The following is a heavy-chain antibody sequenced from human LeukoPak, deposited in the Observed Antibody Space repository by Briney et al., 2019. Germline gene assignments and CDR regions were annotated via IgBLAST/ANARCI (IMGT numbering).Heavy chain of an antibody. J-gene: IGHJ4*02. D-gene: IGHD5-12*01. CDR3: ARGGSGYDYFDY. V-gene: IGHV1-8*01. Sequence: ASVKVSCKASGYTFTSYDINWVRQATGQGLEWMGWMNPNSGKTGHAQKFQGRVTMTRNTSISTAYMELSRLRSEDTAVYYCARGGSGYDYFDYWGQGTLVTVSS. CDR1: GYTFTSYD. CDR2: MNPNSGKT.